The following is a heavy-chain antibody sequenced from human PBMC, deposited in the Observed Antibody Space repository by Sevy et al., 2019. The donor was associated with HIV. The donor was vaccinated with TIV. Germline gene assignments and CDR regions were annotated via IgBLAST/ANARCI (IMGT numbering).Heavy chain of an antibody. Sequence: ASVKVSCKASGGTFSSYAISWVRQAPGQGLEWMGGIIPIFGTANYAQKFQGRVTITADESTSTAYMELGSLRSEDTAVYYCAAQYCSSTSCYMVYYYYGMDVWGQGTTVTVSS. J-gene: IGHJ6*02. D-gene: IGHD2-2*02. CDR2: IIPIFGTA. V-gene: IGHV1-69*13. CDR3: AAQYCSSTSCYMVYYYYGMDV. CDR1: GGTFSSYA.